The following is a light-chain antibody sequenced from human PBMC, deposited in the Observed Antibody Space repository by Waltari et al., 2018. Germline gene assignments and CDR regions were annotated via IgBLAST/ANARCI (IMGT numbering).Light chain of an antibody. V-gene: IGKV1-9*01. Sequence: IQLTQSPSSLSASVGDRVPITCRASHGISNYLALYQQKPGNAPKLLIYAASTLQSGVPSRFSGSGSGTDFTLTISSLQPEDFATYYCQQLNSYQWTFGQGTKVEIK. CDR2: AAS. CDR1: HGISNY. CDR3: QQLNSYQWT. J-gene: IGKJ1*01.